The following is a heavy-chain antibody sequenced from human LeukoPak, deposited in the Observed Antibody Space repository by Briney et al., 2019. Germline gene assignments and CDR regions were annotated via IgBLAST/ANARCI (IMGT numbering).Heavy chain of an antibody. CDR2: INPNSGGT. D-gene: IGHD2-2*01. J-gene: IGHJ5*02. CDR3: ARGTNIVVVPAAIIYWFDP. Sequence: ASVKVSCKASGYTFTDYYIHWVRQAPGQGLEWMGWINPNSGGTNYAQKFQGRVTMTRDTSISTAYMELSRLRSDDTAVYYCARGTNIVVVPAAIIYWFDPWGQGTLVTVSS. V-gene: IGHV1-2*02. CDR1: GYTFTDYY.